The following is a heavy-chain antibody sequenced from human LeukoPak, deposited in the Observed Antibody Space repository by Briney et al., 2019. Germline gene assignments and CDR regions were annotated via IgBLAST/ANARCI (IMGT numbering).Heavy chain of an antibody. J-gene: IGHJ4*02. CDR1: GASFSGYY. Sequence: MPSETLSLTCAVYGASFSGYYWSWIRQPPGKGLEWIGEIHHSGSTNYNPSLKSRVTISEDTSKNQFSLKLSSVTAADTAVYYCASGYYDSGGSVDYWGQGTLVTVSS. D-gene: IGHD3-22*01. V-gene: IGHV4-34*01. CDR3: ASGYYDSGGSVDY. CDR2: IHHSGST.